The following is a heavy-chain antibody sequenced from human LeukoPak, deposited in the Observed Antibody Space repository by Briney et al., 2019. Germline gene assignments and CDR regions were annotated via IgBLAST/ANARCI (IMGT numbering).Heavy chain of an antibody. D-gene: IGHD2-2*01. V-gene: IGHV3-53*01. CDR3: ASSYCSGTLCYDHY. CDR1: AFTVSGND. CDR2: IYSAGNT. J-gene: IGHJ4*01. Sequence: PGGSLTLSCAASAFTVSGNDMSWVRHAPGKGLEWVSAIYSAGNTYYSDSVKGRFTISRDNSKNTLYLQMNSLRAEDTAVYYCASSYCSGTLCYDHYWGHGTLVTVSS.